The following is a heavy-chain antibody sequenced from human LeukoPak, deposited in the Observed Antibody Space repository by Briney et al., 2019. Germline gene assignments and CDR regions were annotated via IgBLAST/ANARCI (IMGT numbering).Heavy chain of an antibody. J-gene: IGHJ4*02. CDR1: GFTFSSFT. D-gene: IGHD6-6*01. V-gene: IGHV3-30*04. CDR3: ARDRQLGTFDY. CDR2: ISYDGSSK. Sequence: GGSLRLSRAASGFTFSSFTMHWVRQAPGKGLEWVAVISYDGSSKYYADSVKGRFTISRDNSKNTLYLQMNSLRAEDTAVYYCARDRQLGTFDYWGQGTLVTVSS.